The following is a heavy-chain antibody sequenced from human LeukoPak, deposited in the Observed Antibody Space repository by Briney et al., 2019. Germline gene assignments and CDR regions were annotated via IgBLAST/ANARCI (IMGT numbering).Heavy chain of an antibody. Sequence: SETLSLTCAVYGGSFSGYYWSWIRQPPGKGLEWIGYIYYSGSTNYNPSLKSRVTISVDTSKNQFSLKLSSVTAADTAVYYCARGTAVAGWKADYWGQGTLVTVSS. V-gene: IGHV4-59*01. J-gene: IGHJ4*02. CDR3: ARGTAVAGWKADY. D-gene: IGHD6-19*01. CDR1: GGSFSGYY. CDR2: IYYSGST.